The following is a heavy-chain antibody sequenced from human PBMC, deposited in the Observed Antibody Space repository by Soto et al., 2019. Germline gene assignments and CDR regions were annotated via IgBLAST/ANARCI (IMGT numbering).Heavy chain of an antibody. Sequence: SETLSLTCTVSGGSISSYYWSWIRQPPGKGLEWIGYIYYSGSTNYNPSLKSRVTISVDTSKNQFSLKLSSVTAADTAVYYCARWGAPTMVRGVIIHNWFDPWGQGTLVTVSS. V-gene: IGHV4-59*01. J-gene: IGHJ5*02. CDR2: IYYSGST. D-gene: IGHD3-10*01. CDR1: GGSISSYY. CDR3: ARWGAPTMVRGVIIHNWFDP.